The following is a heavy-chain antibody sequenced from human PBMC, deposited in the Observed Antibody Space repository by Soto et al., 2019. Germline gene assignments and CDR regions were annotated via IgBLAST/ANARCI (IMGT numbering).Heavy chain of an antibody. D-gene: IGHD3-16*01. J-gene: IGHJ6*02. CDR3: ARDHPKGGYGMDV. Sequence: GGSLRLSCAASGFTFSSYAMSWVRQAPGKGLEWVSNISGSSATTYYADSVKGRFTISRDNAKNSLYLQMNSLRDEDTAVYYCARDHPKGGYGMDVWGQGTTVTVSS. CDR1: GFTFSSYA. CDR2: ISGSSATT. V-gene: IGHV3-48*02.